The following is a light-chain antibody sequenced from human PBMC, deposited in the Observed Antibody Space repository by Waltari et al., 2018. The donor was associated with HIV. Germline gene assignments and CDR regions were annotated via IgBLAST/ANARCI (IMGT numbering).Light chain of an antibody. J-gene: IGKJ1*01. CDR3: MQALETPRT. V-gene: IGKV2-28*01. Sequence: DIVMTQSPLSLPVTPGEAASISCRSSQSLLHSNGYSYLDWYLQKPVQSPQLLIYLGSNRASGVPDRFSGSGSGTDFTLKISRVEAEDVGVYYCMQALETPRTFGQGTKVEIK. CDR1: QSLLHSNGYSY. CDR2: LGS.